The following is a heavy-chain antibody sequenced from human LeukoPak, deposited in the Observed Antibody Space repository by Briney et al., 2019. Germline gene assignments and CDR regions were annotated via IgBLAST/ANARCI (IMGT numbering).Heavy chain of an antibody. CDR1: GFTFSSYA. Sequence: GGSLRLSCAASGFTFSSYAMSWVRQAPGKGLEWVSAISGSGGSTYYADSVKGRFTISRDNSKNTLYLQMNSLRAEDTAVYYCAKHYSGSYWPIDAFDIWGQGTMVTVSS. D-gene: IGHD1-26*01. CDR2: ISGSGGST. V-gene: IGHV3-23*01. J-gene: IGHJ3*02. CDR3: AKHYSGSYWPIDAFDI.